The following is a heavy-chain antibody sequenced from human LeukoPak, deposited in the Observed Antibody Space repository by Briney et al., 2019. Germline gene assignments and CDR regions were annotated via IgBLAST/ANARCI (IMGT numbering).Heavy chain of an antibody. Sequence: GASVKVSCKASGYTFTIYGISWVRQAPGQGLEWMGWISGYNGNTNHAQKFQGRVTMTTDTSTTTAYMELRSLRSDDTAAYYCARDPGSFYDYWGQGTQVTVSS. D-gene: IGHD1-26*01. V-gene: IGHV1-18*01. CDR2: ISGYNGNT. CDR3: ARDPGSFYDY. CDR1: GYTFTIYG. J-gene: IGHJ4*02.